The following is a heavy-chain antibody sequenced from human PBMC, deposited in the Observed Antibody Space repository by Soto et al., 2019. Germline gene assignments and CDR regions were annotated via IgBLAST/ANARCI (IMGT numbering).Heavy chain of an antibody. CDR1: GYTFPSYG. D-gene: IGHD2-2*01. CDR3: ARDNSSTSCYVCLGNDY. Sequence: ASVKGSCKASGYTFPSYGISWLRQATGQGLEWMGWISAYNGNTNYAQKLQGRVTMTTDTSTSTAYMELRSLGSDDTAVYYCARDNSSTSCYVCLGNDYWGQGTLDPVSS. J-gene: IGHJ4*02. CDR2: ISAYNGNT. V-gene: IGHV1-18*01.